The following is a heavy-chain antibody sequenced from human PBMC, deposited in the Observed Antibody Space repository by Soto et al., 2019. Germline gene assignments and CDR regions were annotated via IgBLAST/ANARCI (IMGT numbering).Heavy chain of an antibody. V-gene: IGHV3-9*01. Sequence: GGSLRLSCAASGFTFDDYAMHWVRQAPGKGLEWVSGISWNSGSIGYADSVKGRFTISRDNAKNSLYLQMNSLRAEDTAVYYCAKDMVRGGSYDAFDIWGQGTMVTVSS. CDR2: ISWNSGSI. D-gene: IGHD1-26*01. CDR1: GFTFDDYA. CDR3: AKDMVRGGSYDAFDI. J-gene: IGHJ3*02.